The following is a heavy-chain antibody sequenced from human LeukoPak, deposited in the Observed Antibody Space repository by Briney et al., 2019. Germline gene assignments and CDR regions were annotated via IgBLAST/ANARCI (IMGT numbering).Heavy chain of an antibody. D-gene: IGHD1-1*01. CDR3: GTVEGTNMIPV. CDR2: MKIGVTT. CDR1: GDSVSSFH. J-gene: IGHJ4*02. V-gene: IGHV4-4*07. Sequence: SETLSLTCTVSGDSVSSFHWSWIRQPAGRRLEWIGRMKIGVTTNYNPSLKSRVTMSVDTSRSQLSLKMTSVTAADTAVYYCGTVEGTNMIPVWGQGTLVTVSS.